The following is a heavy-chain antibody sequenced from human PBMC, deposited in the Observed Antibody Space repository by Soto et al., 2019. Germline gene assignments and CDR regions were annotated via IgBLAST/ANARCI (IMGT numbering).Heavy chain of an antibody. D-gene: IGHD6-13*01. J-gene: IGHJ5*02. V-gene: IGHV3-48*02. CDR1: GFTFSSYS. CDR2: ISSSSSTI. CDR3: ARDSPYSSSWYDLNWFDP. Sequence: PGGSLRLSCAASGFTFSSYSMNWVRQAPGKGLEWVSYISSSSSTIYYADSVKGRFTISRDNAKNSLYLQMNSLRDEDTAVYYCARDSPYSSSWYDLNWFDPWGQGTLVTVSS.